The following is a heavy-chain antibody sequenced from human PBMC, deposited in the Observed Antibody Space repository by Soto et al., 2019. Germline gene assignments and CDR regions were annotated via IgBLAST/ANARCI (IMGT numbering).Heavy chain of an antibody. D-gene: IGHD2-21*02. J-gene: IGHJ6*02. V-gene: IGHV1-18*01. CDR2: ISPHNGNA. CDR3: ARYCAGNACYSRHYYAMDV. CDR1: GYPFTSNR. Sequence: QVHLVQSGPEVKKTGASVKVSCKTSGYPFTSNRLSWVRRAPGQGLEWMGWISPHNGNAKYARQFRGRVTLTTDTSTSAAYLELRNLGSDDAATYYCARYCAGNACYSRHYYAMDVWGQGTTVSVSS.